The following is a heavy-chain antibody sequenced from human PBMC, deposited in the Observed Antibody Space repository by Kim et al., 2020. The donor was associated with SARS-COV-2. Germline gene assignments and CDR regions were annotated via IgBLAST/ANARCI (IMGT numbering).Heavy chain of an antibody. CDR3: ARLPHDSSGYVDC. CDR1: GDSISSSFNY. J-gene: IGHJ1*01. D-gene: IGHD3-22*01. Sequence: SETLSLTCTVSGDSISSSFNYWGWIRQPPGKGLEWIGSVYHSGTTYDSPSLKSRVTVSVDTSKNEFSLKVTSVTAPDTSVYFCARLPHDSSGYVDCWGQGFLVTVSS. V-gene: IGHV4-39*01. CDR2: VYHSGTT.